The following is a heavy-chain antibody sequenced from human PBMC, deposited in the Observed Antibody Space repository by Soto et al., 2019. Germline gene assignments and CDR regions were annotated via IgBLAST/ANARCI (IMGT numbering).Heavy chain of an antibody. J-gene: IGHJ4*02. CDR3: ARELRDVVLMVYGFDY. V-gene: IGHV3-48*01. Sequence: GGSLRLSCAASGFTFSSYSMNWVRQAPGKGLEWVSYISSSSTTKYYADSVKGRFTISRDNAKNSLYLQMNSLRAEDTAVYYCARELRDVVLMVYGFDYWGQGTLVTVSS. D-gene: IGHD2-8*01. CDR2: ISSSSTTK. CDR1: GFTFSSYS.